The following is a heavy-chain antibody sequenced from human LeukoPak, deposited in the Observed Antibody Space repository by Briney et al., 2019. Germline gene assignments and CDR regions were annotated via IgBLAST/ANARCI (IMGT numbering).Heavy chain of an antibody. D-gene: IGHD6-13*01. Sequence: SETLSLTCTVSGDSISSGGYYWGWIRQPPGKGPEWIVSMYYSGSTFYNPSLKSRVAMSVDTSKNQFSLTLSSVTAADTAVYYCAGSSSWYVKGWFDPWGQGTLVTVSS. J-gene: IGHJ5*02. V-gene: IGHV4-39*07. CDR1: GDSISSGGYY. CDR2: MYYSGST. CDR3: AGSSSWYVKGWFDP.